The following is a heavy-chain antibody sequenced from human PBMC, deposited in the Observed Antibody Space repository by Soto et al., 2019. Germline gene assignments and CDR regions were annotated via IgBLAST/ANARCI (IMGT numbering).Heavy chain of an antibody. CDR2: ISCSGTIT. Sequence: GGSLRLSCAASGFPFSSYAMTWVRQAPGKGLEWVSGISCSGTITYDADSVKGRFTISRDKSKNTLYLQMNSLRADDTAVYYCAKSLSASPIYFVDSWGQGTLVTVSS. V-gene: IGHV3-23*01. CDR1: GFPFSSYA. D-gene: IGHD1-26*01. CDR3: AKSLSASPIYFVDS. J-gene: IGHJ4*02.